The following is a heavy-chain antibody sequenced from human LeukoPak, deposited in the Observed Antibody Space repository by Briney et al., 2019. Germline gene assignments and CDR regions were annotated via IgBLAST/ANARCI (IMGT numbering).Heavy chain of an antibody. CDR3: ASTTISPVGGMDV. Sequence: PGGSLRLSCAASGFTFSSYWMSWVRQAPGKGLEWVANIKQDGSEKYYVDSVKGRFTISRDSAKNSLYLQVNCLRAEDTAVYYCASTTISPVGGMDVWGQGTTVTVSS. V-gene: IGHV3-7*05. D-gene: IGHD2/OR15-2a*01. J-gene: IGHJ6*02. CDR2: IKQDGSEK. CDR1: GFTFSSYW.